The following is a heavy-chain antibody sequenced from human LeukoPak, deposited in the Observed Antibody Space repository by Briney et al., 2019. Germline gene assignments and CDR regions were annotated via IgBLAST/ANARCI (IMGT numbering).Heavy chain of an antibody. CDR3: AKDIKLYYDSSGSAFNH. J-gene: IGHJ4*02. Sequence: GGSLRLSCAASGFTFSGFWMHWVRQAPGKGLVWVSCISFDGSDATYADSVKGRFTISRDNGKNSLFLQMNSLRAEDMAFYYCAKDIKLYYDSSGSAFNHWGQGTLVTVSS. CDR2: ISFDGSDA. D-gene: IGHD3-22*01. CDR1: GFTFSGFW. V-gene: IGHV3-74*01.